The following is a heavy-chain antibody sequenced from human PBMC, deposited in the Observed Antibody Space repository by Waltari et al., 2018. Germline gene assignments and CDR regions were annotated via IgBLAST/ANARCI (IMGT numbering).Heavy chain of an antibody. CDR2: MKGDGSNI. CDR3: ARSNNFAFDY. V-gene: IGHV3-74*01. J-gene: IGHJ4*02. D-gene: IGHD1-20*01. CDR1: GFTFSKYW. Sequence: EVQLVESGGYLVQPGGSLRLSCAASGFTFSKYWIHWVRQTPGKGLEWVSHMKGDGSNIKYADSVKGRFTVSSDNAKNTVYLQISSLRAEDTAVYYCARSNNFAFDYWGQGTLVTVSS.